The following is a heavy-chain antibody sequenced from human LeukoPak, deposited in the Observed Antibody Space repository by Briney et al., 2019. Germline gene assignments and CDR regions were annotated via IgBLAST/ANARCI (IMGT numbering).Heavy chain of an antibody. J-gene: IGHJ4*02. D-gene: IGHD5-18*01. V-gene: IGHV3-33*01. CDR2: IWYDGSNK. CDR3: ARDLVDTAIGTLDY. Sequence: GGSLRLSCAASGFTFSSYGMHWVRQAPGKGLEWVAVIWYDGSNKYCADSVKGRFTISRDNSKNTLYLQMNSLRAEDTAVYYCARDLVDTAIGTLDYWGQGTLVTVSS. CDR1: GFTFSSYG.